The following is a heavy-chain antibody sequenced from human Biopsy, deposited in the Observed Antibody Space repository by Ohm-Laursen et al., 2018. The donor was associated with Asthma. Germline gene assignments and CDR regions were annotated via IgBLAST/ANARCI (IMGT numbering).Heavy chain of an antibody. CDR1: GYTFNSAG. D-gene: IGHD3-10*01. J-gene: IGHJ6*02. V-gene: IGHV1-18*01. CDR3: ARAVDYSHYYGIDV. Sequence: PSVKVSCKTSGYTFNSAGITWVRQAPGQGLEWMGWISVYNGNTKVAQKLQDRVTMITDTSTSTAYMELGSLRSADTAVYFCARAVDYSHYYGIDVWGQGTTVTVS. CDR2: ISVYNGNT.